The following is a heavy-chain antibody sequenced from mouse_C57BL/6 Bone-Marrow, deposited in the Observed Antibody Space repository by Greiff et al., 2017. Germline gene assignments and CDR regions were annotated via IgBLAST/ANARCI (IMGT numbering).Heavy chain of an antibody. CDR1: GYTFTSYW. D-gene: IGHD1-1*01. Sequence: VQLQQPGAELVKPGASVKMSCKASGYTFTSYWITWVKQRPGQGLEWIGDLYPGSGSTNYNEKFKSKATLTVDKSSSTAYMQLSSLTSEDSAVYYCARGLLLLRFYAMDYWGQGTSVTVSS. J-gene: IGHJ4*01. CDR3: ARGLLLLRFYAMDY. V-gene: IGHV1-55*01. CDR2: LYPGSGST.